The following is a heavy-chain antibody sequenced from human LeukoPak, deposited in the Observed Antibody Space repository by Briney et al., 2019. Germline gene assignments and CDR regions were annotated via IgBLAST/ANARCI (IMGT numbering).Heavy chain of an antibody. V-gene: IGHV4-59*01. CDR2: ISYSGST. J-gene: IGHJ6*03. D-gene: IGHD3-10*01. Sequence: PSETLSLTCAVYGGSFSGYYWNWIRQPPGKGLEWIGSISYSGSTNYNPSLESRVTISVDTSKNQISQKLSSVTAADTAIYYCARAPERWISYGSYSYHYMDVWGRGTTVTVSS. CDR1: GGSFSGYY. CDR3: ARAPERWISYGSYSYHYMDV.